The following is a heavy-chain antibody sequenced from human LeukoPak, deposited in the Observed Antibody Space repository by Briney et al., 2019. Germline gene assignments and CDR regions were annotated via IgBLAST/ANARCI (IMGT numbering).Heavy chain of an antibody. J-gene: IGHJ5*01. V-gene: IGHV3-7*01. CDR3: VRGGTYWTVS. CDR1: GFVFSASY. CDR2: IKPDGSEK. Sequence: GGSLRLSCAASGFVFSASYMSWVRKAPGKGLEWVATIKPDGSEKYHVDSVSGRFTISRDNTSDSLFLQMNSLRVDDTAVYYCVRGGTYWTVSWGQGTLVNVS.